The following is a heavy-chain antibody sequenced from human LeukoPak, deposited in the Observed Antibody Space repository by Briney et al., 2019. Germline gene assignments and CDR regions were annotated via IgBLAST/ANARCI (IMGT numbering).Heavy chain of an antibody. CDR3: VKYLYSAGEMVYAPGDF. Sequence: GGSLRLSCAASGFTVSSSYMTWVRQAPGKGLEWVSVIDSGGSTYYAGSVKGRFTISRDNSKNTQYIQMSSLRAEDTAVYYCVKYLYSAGEMVYAPGDFWGQGALVTVSS. D-gene: IGHD2-8*01. CDR1: GFTVSSSY. J-gene: IGHJ4*02. V-gene: IGHV3-66*01. CDR2: IDSGGST.